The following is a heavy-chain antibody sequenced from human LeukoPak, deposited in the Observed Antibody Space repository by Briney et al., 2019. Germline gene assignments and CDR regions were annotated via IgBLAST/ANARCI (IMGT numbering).Heavy chain of an antibody. CDR2: ISSGGSTI. V-gene: IGHV3-48*03. CDR1: GYLLRSYE. J-gene: IGHJ5*01. CDR3: ARDVWFDS. Sequence: GGSLRLSCAASGYLLRSYEMNWVRQPPGKGLEWVSYISSGGSTIYYADSVKGRFTISRDNAKNSLYLQMNSLRAEDTALYYCARDVWFDSWGQGTLVTVSS.